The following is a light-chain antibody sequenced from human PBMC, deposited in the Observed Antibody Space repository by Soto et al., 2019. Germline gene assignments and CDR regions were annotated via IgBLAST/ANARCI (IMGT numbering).Light chain of an antibody. CDR1: SSDVGYYNY. Sequence: QSALTQPPSASGSPGQSVTISCTGTSSDVGYYNYVSWYQQYPGKAPKLLIYEVSKRPSGVPDRFSGSKSGNTVSLTVSGLQAADEADYYCTSYAGTDVHYVFGTGTKLTVL. J-gene: IGLJ1*01. V-gene: IGLV2-8*01. CDR2: EVS. CDR3: TSYAGTDVHYV.